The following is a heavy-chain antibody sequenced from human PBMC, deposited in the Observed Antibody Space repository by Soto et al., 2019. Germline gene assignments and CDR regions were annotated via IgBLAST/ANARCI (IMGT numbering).Heavy chain of an antibody. CDR2: IYYDGST. V-gene: IGHV4-39*01. D-gene: IGHD3-16*01. CDR1: GGSISSSSCN. J-gene: IGHJ3*02. Sequence: PSETLSLTCSVSGGSISSSSCNWDWIRQPPGKGLEWIGTIYYDGSTDYNPSLKSRAIISVDTSKNEFSLKLTSVTAADTAVSYSARFFGNAFHISGHGTVVTV. CDR3: ARFFGNAFHI.